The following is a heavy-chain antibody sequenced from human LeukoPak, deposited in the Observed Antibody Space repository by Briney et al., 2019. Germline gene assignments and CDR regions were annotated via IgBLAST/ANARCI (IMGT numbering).Heavy chain of an antibody. Sequence: SETLSLTCTVSGGSTSSYYWSWIRQPPGKGLEWIGRVFTSGIISGNTNYNPSLKSRVTMSVDTSKNQFSLKLTSVTAADTAVYYCARGLGYCSSTSCYSRPNYYYYMDVWAKGPRSPSP. CDR1: GGSTSSYY. J-gene: IGHJ6*03. V-gene: IGHV4-4*07. CDR2: VFTSGIISGNT. CDR3: ARGLGYCSSTSCYSRPNYYYYMDV. D-gene: IGHD2-2*02.